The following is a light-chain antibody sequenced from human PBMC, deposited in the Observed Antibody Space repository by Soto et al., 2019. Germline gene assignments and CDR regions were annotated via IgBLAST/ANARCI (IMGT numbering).Light chain of an antibody. CDR3: SSYTSSTTVV. CDR1: SSDVGAYNY. V-gene: IGLV2-11*01. Sequence: QSALTQPPSVSGSPGQSVTISCTGTSSDVGAYNYVSWYQHHPGKAPKLVICDVTGRPSGIPDRFSGSKSGNTASLTISGLQAEDEADYYCSSYTSSTTVVFGGGTKVTVL. J-gene: IGLJ2*01. CDR2: DVT.